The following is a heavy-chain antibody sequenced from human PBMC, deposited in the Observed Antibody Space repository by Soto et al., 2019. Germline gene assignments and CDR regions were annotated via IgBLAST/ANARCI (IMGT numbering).Heavy chain of an antibody. J-gene: IGHJ6*02. D-gene: IGHD3-10*01. CDR2: IWYDGSNK. CDR3: ARLTSERITMVRALGMDV. V-gene: IGHV3-33*01. CDR1: GFTFSSYG. Sequence: GGSLRLSCAASGFTFSSYGMHWVRQAPGKGLEWVAVIWYDGSNKYYADSVKGRFTISRDNSKNTLYLQMNSLRAEDTAMYYCARLTSERITMVRALGMDVWGQGTTVTVSS.